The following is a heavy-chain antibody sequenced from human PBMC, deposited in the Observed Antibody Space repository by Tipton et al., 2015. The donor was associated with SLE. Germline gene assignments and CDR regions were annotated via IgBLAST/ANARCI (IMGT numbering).Heavy chain of an antibody. CDR1: GGSISSSSYY. Sequence: TLSLTCTVSGGSISSSSYYWGWIRQPPGKGLEWIGSIYYSGSTYYNPSLKSRVTISVDTSKNQFSLKLSSVTAADTAVYYCARGGSGSSWYGDAFDIWGQGTMVTVSS. D-gene: IGHD6-13*01. CDR2: IYYSGST. CDR3: ARGGSGSSWYGDAFDI. V-gene: IGHV4-39*07. J-gene: IGHJ3*02.